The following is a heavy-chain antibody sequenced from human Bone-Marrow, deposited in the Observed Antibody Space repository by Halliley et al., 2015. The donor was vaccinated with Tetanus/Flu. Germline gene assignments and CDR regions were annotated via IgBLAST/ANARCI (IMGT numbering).Heavy chain of an antibody. J-gene: IGHJ4*02. D-gene: IGHD1-1*01. V-gene: IGHV3-20*03. Sequence: NGGVIGYADPVKGRFTISRDNAKNSLYLQMNSLRAEATAVYYCARDLGQLPRQYYFDYWGQGTLVPVSS. CDR3: ARDLGQLPRQYYFDY. CDR2: NGGVI.